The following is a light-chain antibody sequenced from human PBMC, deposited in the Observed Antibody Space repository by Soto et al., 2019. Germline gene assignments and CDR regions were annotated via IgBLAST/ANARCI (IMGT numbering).Light chain of an antibody. CDR3: QQYSKWPPIT. Sequence: EVVMTQSPATLSLSPGERATLSCRASQTISSDLAWYQQKPGRAPRLLIYDASTRATGIPARFSGSGSGTDFTLTISSLQSEDYAVYYCQQYSKWPPITFGRGTRLEIE. J-gene: IGKJ5*01. CDR2: DAS. CDR1: QTISSD. V-gene: IGKV3D-15*01.